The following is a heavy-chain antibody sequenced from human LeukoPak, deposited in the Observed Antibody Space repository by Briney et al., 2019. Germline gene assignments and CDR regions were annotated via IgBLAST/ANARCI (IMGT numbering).Heavy chain of an antibody. D-gene: IGHD4-23*01. V-gene: IGHV6-1*01. Sequence: SQTLSLTCAISGDSVSSNSAAWNWIRQSPSRGLEWLGRTYYRSKWYNDYAVSVKSRITINPDTSKNQFSLQLNSVTPEDTAVYYCARSVHGGNSRQVYYYYMDVWGKGTTVTVCS. CDR1: GDSVSSNSAA. CDR3: ARSVHGGNSRQVYYYYMDV. CDR2: TYYRSKWYN. J-gene: IGHJ6*03.